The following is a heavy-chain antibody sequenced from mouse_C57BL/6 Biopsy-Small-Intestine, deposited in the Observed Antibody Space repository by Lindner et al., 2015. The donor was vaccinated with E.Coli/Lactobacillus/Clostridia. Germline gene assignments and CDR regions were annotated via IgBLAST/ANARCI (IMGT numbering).Heavy chain of an antibody. V-gene: IGHV1-22*01. CDR1: GYTFTDYN. J-gene: IGHJ3*01. CDR2: IDPNNGGT. D-gene: IGHD2-2*01. Sequence: VQLQESGPELVKPGASVKMSCKASGYTFTDYNLHWVKQSHGKSLEWIGYIDPNNGGTSYNQKFKGKATLTVIKSSSTAYMELRSLTSEDSAVYYCARWLPNLFAYWGQGTLVIVSA. CDR3: ARWLPNLFAY.